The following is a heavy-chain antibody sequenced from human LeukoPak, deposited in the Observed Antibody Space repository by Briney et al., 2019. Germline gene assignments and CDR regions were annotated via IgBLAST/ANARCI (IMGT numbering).Heavy chain of an antibody. J-gene: IGHJ4*02. CDR1: GFTFSSYW. D-gene: IGHD6-13*01. CDR2: IKQDGSEK. V-gene: IGHV3-7*01. Sequence: PGGSLRLSCAASGFTFSSYWMSWVRQAPGKGLEWVANIKQDGSEKYYVDSVKGRLTISTDNAKNSLYLQMTSLRAEDTAVYYCARGIPPYSSSWYGTVLYYFDYWGQGTLVTVSS. CDR3: ARGIPPYSSSWYGTVLYYFDY.